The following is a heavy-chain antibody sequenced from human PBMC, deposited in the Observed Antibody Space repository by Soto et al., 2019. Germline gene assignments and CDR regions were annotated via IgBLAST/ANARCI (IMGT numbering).Heavy chain of an antibody. CDR3: ARDGVAYCTNGVCYVNWFDP. Sequence: GASVKVSCKASGYTFTSYGISWVRQAPGQGLEWMGWISAYNGNTNYAQKLQGRVTMTTDTSTSTAYMELRSLRSDDTAVYYCARDGVAYCTNGVCYVNWFDPWGQGTLVTVSS. CDR1: GYTFTSYG. CDR2: ISAYNGNT. V-gene: IGHV1-18*01. D-gene: IGHD2-8*01. J-gene: IGHJ5*02.